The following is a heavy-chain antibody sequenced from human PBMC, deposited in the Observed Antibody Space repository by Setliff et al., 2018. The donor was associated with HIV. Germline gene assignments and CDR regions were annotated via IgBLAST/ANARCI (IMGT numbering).Heavy chain of an antibody. CDR1: GASISSSSYY. J-gene: IGHJ6*02. Sequence: SETLSLTCTVSGASISSSSYYWGWIRQPPGKGLEWIGSFHYSGSTSYNPSLRSRVTISVDTSKKQFSLKVTSVTAADTAVYYCARPVSKYFYGMDVWGLGTTVTVSS. CDR3: ARPVSKYFYGMDV. V-gene: IGHV4-39*07. CDR2: FHYSGST.